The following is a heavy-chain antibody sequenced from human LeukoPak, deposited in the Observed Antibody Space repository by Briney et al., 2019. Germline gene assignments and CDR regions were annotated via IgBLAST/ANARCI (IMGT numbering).Heavy chain of an antibody. CDR2: ISYDGSNK. J-gene: IGHJ4*02. CDR1: GFTFSSYA. CDR3: ARDRRRTLDY. Sequence: GGSLRLSCAASGFTFSSYAMHWVRQAPGKGLEWVAVISYDGSNKYYADSVKGRFTISRDNSKNTLYLQMNSLRAEDTAVYYCARDRRRTLDYWGQGTLVTVSS. V-gene: IGHV3-30-3*01.